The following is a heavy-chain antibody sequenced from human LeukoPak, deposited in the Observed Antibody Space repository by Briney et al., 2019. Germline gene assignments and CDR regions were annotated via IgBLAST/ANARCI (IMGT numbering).Heavy chain of an antibody. J-gene: IGHJ6*02. CDR3: ARHTGSSWYNYYYYYGMDV. D-gene: IGHD6-13*01. V-gene: IGHV4-59*08. Sequence: SETLSLTCTVSGGSISSYYWSWIRQPPGKGLEWIGYIYYSGSTNYNPSLKSRVTISVDTSKNQFSLKLSSVTAVDTAVYYCARHTGSSWYNYYYYYGMDVWGQGTTVTVSS. CDR1: GGSISSYY. CDR2: IYYSGST.